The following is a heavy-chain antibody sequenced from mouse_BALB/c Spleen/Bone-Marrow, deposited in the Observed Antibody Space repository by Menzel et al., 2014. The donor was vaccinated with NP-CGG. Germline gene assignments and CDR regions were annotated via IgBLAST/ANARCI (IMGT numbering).Heavy chain of an antibody. Sequence: QVQLQQSGSVLVRPGASVKLSCKASGYTFTSSWMHWAKQRPGQGLEWIGEIHPNSGNTNYNEKFKGKATLTVDTSSCTAYVDLSSLTSEDSAVYYCARSGFDYWGQGTTLTVSS. CDR1: GYTFTSSW. CDR2: IHPNSGNT. V-gene: IGHV1S130*01. D-gene: IGHD4-1*01. J-gene: IGHJ2*01. CDR3: ARSGFDY.